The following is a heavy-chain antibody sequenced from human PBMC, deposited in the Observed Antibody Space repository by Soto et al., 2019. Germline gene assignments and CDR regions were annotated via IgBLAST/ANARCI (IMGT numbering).Heavy chain of an antibody. CDR3: ARGSYCSSTSCPGAWFDP. D-gene: IGHD2-2*01. J-gene: IGHJ5*02. CDR1: GGTFSSYA. CDR2: IIPIFGTA. Sequence: SVKVSCKASGGTFSSYAISWVRQAPGQGLEWMGGIIPIFGTANYAQKFQGRVTITADESTSTAYMELRSLRSDDTAVYYCARGSYCSSTSCPGAWFDPWGQGTLVTVSS. V-gene: IGHV1-69*13.